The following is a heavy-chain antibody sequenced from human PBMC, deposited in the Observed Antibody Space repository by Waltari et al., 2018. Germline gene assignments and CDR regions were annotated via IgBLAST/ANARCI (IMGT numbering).Heavy chain of an antibody. Sequence: QVQLQASGPGLVKPSETLSLTCTVSGGSISSYYWSWIRQPAGKGLEWIGRIYTSGSTNYNPSLKSRVTMSVDTSKNQFSLKLSSVTAADTAVYYCARAPYSGSYYASYMDVWGKGTTVTVSS. J-gene: IGHJ6*03. V-gene: IGHV4-4*07. D-gene: IGHD1-26*01. CDR1: GGSISSYY. CDR3: ARAPYSGSYYASYMDV. CDR2: IYTSGST.